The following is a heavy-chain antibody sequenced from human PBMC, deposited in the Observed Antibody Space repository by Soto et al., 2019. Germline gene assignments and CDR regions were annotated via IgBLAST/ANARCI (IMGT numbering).Heavy chain of an antibody. D-gene: IGHD2-8*01. V-gene: IGHV1-2*04. J-gene: IGHJ6*02. CDR2: INPNSGGT. CDR3: ARGDSTDCSNGVCSFFYNHDMDV. Sequence: ASVKVSCKASGYSFTDYHIHWVRQAPGQGLEWLGRINPNSGGTSTAQKFQGWVTMTTDTSISTASMELTRLTSGDTAIYYCARGDSTDCSNGVCSFFYNHDMDVWGQGTTVTVSS. CDR1: GYSFTDYH.